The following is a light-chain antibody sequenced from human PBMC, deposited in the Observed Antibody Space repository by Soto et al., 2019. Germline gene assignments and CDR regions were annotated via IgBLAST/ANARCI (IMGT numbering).Light chain of an antibody. J-gene: IGKJ3*01. V-gene: IGKV3-20*01. CDR3: QQYYSIPLT. CDR1: QSVRNY. Sequence: TLCPSNLSSSPWETAPLYPRASQSVRNYLAWYQQKPGQAPRLLIYDASSRATGVPDRFSGSGSGTDFTLTISRLEPEDFAVYYCQQYYSIPLTFGPGTKVDI. CDR2: DAS.